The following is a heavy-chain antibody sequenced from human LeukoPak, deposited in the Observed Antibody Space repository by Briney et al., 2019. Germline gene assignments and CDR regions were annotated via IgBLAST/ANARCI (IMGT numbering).Heavy chain of an antibody. CDR2: ISSSGSTI. CDR3: ARDRNPFDY. V-gene: IGHV3-48*03. J-gene: IGHJ4*02. CDR1: GFTFSSYE. Sequence: PGGSLRLSCAASGFTFSSYEMNWVRQAPGKGLEWVPYISSSGSTIYYADSVKGRFTISRDNAKNSLYLQMNSLRAEDTAVYYCARDRNPFDYWGQGTLVTVSS.